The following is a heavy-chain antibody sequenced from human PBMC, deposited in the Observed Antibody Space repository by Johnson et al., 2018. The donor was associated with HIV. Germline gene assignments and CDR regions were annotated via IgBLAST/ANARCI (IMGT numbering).Heavy chain of an antibody. CDR2: ISGGGVSR. CDR1: GFTFSSYA. CDR3: AKDTGGSYHYAFDN. J-gene: IGHJ3*02. Sequence: EVQVLESGGGLVQPGGSLRLSCAASGFTFSSYAMGWVRQAPGKGLEWVSGISGGGVSRHYADSVKGRFTISRDSSKSTLYLQMNSLRGEDTAVYYCAKDTGGSYHYAFDNWGQGTMVTVSS. D-gene: IGHD1-26*01. V-gene: IGHV3-23*01.